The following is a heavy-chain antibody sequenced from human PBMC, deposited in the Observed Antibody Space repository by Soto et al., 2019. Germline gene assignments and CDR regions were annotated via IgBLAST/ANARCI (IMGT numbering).Heavy chain of an antibody. CDR3: ARDPVDSSSSVPNWFDP. V-gene: IGHV1-69*01. Sequence: QVQLVQSGAEVKKPGSSVKVSCKASGGTFSSYAISWVRQAPGQGLEWMGGIIPIFGTANYAKKFQGSVTITADESTSTAYMELSGLRSEDTAVYYCARDPVDSSSSVPNWFDPWGQGTLVTVSS. D-gene: IGHD6-6*01. CDR2: IIPIFGTA. J-gene: IGHJ5*02. CDR1: GGTFSSYA.